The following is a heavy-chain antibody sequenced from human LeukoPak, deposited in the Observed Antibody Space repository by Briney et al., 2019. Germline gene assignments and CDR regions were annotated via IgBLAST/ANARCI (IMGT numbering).Heavy chain of an antibody. CDR1: GGSISSYY. CDR3: ARVTYYYDSSGYHTNWFDP. J-gene: IGHJ5*02. V-gene: IGHV4-38-2*02. Sequence: SETLSLTCTVSGGSISSYYWGWIRQPPGKGLEWIGSIYHSGSTYYNPSLKSRVTISVDTSKNQFSLKLSSVTAADTAVYYCARVTYYYDSSGYHTNWFDPWGQGTLVTVSS. CDR2: IYHSGST. D-gene: IGHD3-22*01.